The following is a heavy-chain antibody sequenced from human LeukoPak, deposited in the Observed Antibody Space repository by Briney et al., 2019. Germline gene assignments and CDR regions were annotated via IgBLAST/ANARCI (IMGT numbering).Heavy chain of an antibody. CDR3: ARTGDYGWFDP. Sequence: GGCLRLSCAASGFTFSSYWMSWVRQAPGKGLEWVANIKRDGSEIYYVDSVKGRFTISRDNAKNSLYLKMNSLRAEDTAVYYCARTGDYGWFDPWGQGTLVTVPS. CDR2: IKRDGSEI. J-gene: IGHJ5*02. V-gene: IGHV3-7*01. D-gene: IGHD4-17*01. CDR1: GFTFSSYW.